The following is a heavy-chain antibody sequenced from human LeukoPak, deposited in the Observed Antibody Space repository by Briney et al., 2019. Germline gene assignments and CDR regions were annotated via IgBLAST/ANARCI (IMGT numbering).Heavy chain of an antibody. Sequence: PGGSLRLSCAASGFTFSSYEMNWVRQAPGKGLEWVSYISSSGSTIYYADSVKGRFTISRDNAKNSLYLQMNSLRAEDTAVYYCARDRRGSGSYYRDYFDYWGQGTLVTVSS. D-gene: IGHD3-10*01. CDR1: GFTFSSYE. CDR2: ISSSGSTI. V-gene: IGHV3-48*03. J-gene: IGHJ4*02. CDR3: ARDRRGSGSYYRDYFDY.